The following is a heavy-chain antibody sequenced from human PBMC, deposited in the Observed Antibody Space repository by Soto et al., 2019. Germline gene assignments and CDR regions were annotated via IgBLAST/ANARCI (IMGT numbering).Heavy chain of an antibody. CDR3: VGVGAIPGYPDN. CDR1: GGTFSSYA. Sequence: QVQLVQSGAEVRQPASSVKVSCKTSGGTFSSYAISWVRQAPGQGLEWMGGIVPIVDTSTYEQKFQGRVTITADESTSTVYMELSSLRSDDTAVYYCVGVGAIPGYPDNCGQGTLVTVSS. J-gene: IGHJ4*02. CDR2: IVPIVDTS. D-gene: IGHD5-12*01. V-gene: IGHV1-69*12.